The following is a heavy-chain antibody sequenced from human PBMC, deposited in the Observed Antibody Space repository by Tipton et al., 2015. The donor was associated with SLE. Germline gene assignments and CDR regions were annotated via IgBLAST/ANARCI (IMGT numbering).Heavy chain of an antibody. D-gene: IGHD3-10*01. J-gene: IGHJ4*02. Sequence: TFSSYAMSWVRQAPGKGLEWVGSIYYSGSTYYNPSLKSRVTISVDTSKNQFSLKLSSVTAADTAVYYCAREGVSGYFDYWGQGTLVTVSS. CDR3: AREGVSGYFDY. CDR1: TFSSYA. CDR2: IYYSGST. V-gene: IGHV4-39*07.